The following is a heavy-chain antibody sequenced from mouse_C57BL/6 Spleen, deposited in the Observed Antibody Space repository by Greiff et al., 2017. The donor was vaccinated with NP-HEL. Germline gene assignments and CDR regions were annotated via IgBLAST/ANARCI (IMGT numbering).Heavy chain of an antibody. CDR1: GYTFTSYG. J-gene: IGHJ2*01. D-gene: IGHD1-1*01. CDR3: ARHEVDYYGSSLDY. V-gene: IGHV1-81*01. CDR2: IYPRSGNT. Sequence: VQLQESGAELARPGASVKLSCKASGYTFTSYGISWVKQRTGQGLEWIGEIYPRSGNTYYNEKFKGKATLTADKSSSTVYMELSRLTSEDSAVYFCARHEVDYYGSSLDYWGQGTTLTVSS.